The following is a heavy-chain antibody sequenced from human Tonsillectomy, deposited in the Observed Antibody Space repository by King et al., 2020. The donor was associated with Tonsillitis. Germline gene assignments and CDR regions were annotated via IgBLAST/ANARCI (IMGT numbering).Heavy chain of an antibody. CDR3: ARDFRGQQRVYYYNGMDV. D-gene: IGHD6-13*01. Sequence: AQLVQSGAEVKKPGASVKVSCKTSGYTFTGYYMYWVRQAPGQGLEWMGWINPNTGGTNYAQKFQGRVTMTRDTSISTAYMELSRLRSDDTAVYYCARDFRGQQRVYYYNGMDVWGQGTTVTVSS. J-gene: IGHJ6*02. V-gene: IGHV1-2*02. CDR2: INPNTGGT. CDR1: GYTFTGYY.